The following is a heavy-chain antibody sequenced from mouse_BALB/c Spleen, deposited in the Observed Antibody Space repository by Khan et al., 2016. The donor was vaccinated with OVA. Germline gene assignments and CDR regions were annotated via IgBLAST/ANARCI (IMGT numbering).Heavy chain of an antibody. CDR3: ARLEDI. CDR2: IWAGGST. CDR1: GFSLTSYG. V-gene: IGHV2-9*02. D-gene: IGHD1-3*01. Sequence: QVQLKESGPGLVAPSQSLSLTCTVSGFSLTSYGVHWVRQPPGKGLEWLGVIWAGGSTNYNSALMSRLSISKDNTKSQVFLKMNSLQTDDTAMYYCARLEDIGGQGTTLTVSS. J-gene: IGHJ2*01.